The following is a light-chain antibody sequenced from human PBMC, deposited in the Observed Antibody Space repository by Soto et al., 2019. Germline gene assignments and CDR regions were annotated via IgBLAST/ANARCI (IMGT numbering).Light chain of an antibody. V-gene: IGLV2-11*01. Sequence: QSVLTQPRSVSGSPGQSVTISYTGTSSDVGGYNYVSWYQHHPGKAPKLMIYDVSKRPSGVPDRFSGSKSGNTASLTISGLQAEDEADYYCCSYAGSYSLVFGGGTKLTVL. CDR1: SSDVGGYNY. J-gene: IGLJ2*01. CDR2: DVS. CDR3: CSYAGSYSLV.